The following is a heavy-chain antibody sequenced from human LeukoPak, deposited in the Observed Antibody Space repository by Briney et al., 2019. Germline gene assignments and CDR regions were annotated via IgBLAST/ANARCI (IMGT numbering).Heavy chain of an antibody. Sequence: GGTLRLSCAASGFTFSSYGMSWVRQAPGKGLEWVSAISGSGGSTYYADSVKGRFTISRDNSKNTLYLQMNSLRAEDTAVYYCAKDHSYYDILTGYYTVDYWGQGTLVTVSS. V-gene: IGHV3-23*01. CDR1: GFTFSSYG. D-gene: IGHD3-9*01. J-gene: IGHJ4*02. CDR3: AKDHSYYDILTGYYTVDY. CDR2: ISGSGGST.